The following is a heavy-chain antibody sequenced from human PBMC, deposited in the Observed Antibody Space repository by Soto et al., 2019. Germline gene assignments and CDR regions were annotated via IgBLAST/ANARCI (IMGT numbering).Heavy chain of an antibody. Sequence: EVQLLESGGDLVQPGGSLRLSCAASGFTFSSDAMTWVRQAPGKGLEWVSATTGSGGSTYYADSVKGRFNISRDNSKNTLYLQMNSLSAEDTAVYYCAKDAASNWDPTGLDYWGKGTLVTVSS. CDR3: AKDAASNWDPTGLDY. V-gene: IGHV3-23*01. D-gene: IGHD1-1*01. CDR2: TTGSGGST. J-gene: IGHJ4*02. CDR1: GFTFSSDA.